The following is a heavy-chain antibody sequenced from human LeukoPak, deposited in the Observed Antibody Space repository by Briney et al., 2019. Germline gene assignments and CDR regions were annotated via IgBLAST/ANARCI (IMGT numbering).Heavy chain of an antibody. CDR1: GYTSSNYC. J-gene: IGHJ3*02. V-gene: IGHV1-46*01. D-gene: IGHD3-9*01. CDR3: AKDPRNILTGDYDDFDI. Sequence: ASVKVSCKASGYTSSNYCIHWLRQAPGQGFEWMGLFNPTYSSPIYAQTFEGRVTMTSDMSTSTFYMELSTLRSEDTAVYFCAKDPRNILTGDYDDFDIWGQGTMVIVSS. CDR2: FNPTYSSP.